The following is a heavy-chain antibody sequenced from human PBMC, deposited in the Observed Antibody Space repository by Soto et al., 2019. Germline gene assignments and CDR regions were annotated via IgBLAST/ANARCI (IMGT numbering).Heavy chain of an antibody. J-gene: IGHJ2*01. D-gene: IGHD4-17*01. CDR1: GGTFSSYA. Sequence: QVQLVQSGAEVKKPGSSVKVSCKASGGTFSSYAISWVRQAPGQGLEWMGGIIPIFGTANYAQKFQGRVTITADESTSTAYMELSSLRSEDTAVYYCAREVGIRHLSVSLWYFDLWGRGTLVTVSS. V-gene: IGHV1-69*01. CDR2: IIPIFGTA. CDR3: AREVGIRHLSVSLWYFDL.